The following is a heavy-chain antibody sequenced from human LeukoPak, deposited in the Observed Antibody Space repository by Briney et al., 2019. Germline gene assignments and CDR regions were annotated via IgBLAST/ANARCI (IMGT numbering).Heavy chain of an antibody. J-gene: IGHJ4*02. D-gene: IGHD2-8*01. CDR2: IYSGGST. CDR1: GFTVTTNY. Sequence: GGSLRLSCAASGFTVTTNYMSWVRQAPGKGLEWVSVIYSGGSTYYADSVKGRFTISRHNSKNTLYLQMDGLRDEDTAVYYCSRENGAFSPFGYWGQGTLVTVPS. CDR3: SRENGAFSPFGY. V-gene: IGHV3-53*04.